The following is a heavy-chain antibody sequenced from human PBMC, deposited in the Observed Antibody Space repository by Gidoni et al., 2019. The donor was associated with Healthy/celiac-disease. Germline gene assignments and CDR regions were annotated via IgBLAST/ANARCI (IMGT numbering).Heavy chain of an antibody. CDR2: ISYDGSNK. CDR1: GFTFSSYA. Sequence: QVQLVESGGGVVQPGRSLRLPCAASGFTFSSYAMHWVRKAQGKGLEWVAVISYDGSNKYYADSVKGRFTISRDNSKNTLYLQMNSLRAEDTAVYYCARDPLLDYWGQGTLVTVSS. J-gene: IGHJ4*02. V-gene: IGHV3-30-3*01. CDR3: ARDPLLDY.